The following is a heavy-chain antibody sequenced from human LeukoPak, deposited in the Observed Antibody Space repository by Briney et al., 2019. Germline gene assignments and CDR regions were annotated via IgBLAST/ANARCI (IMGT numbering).Heavy chain of an antibody. Sequence: GGSLRLSCAASGFTFSSYTMNWVRQAPGKGLEWVSSISSRSSYIYYEDSVKGRFTISRDNAKNSLYLQMNSLRAEDTAVYYCGRVGYDSSGSDYWVQGTLVTVSS. V-gene: IGHV3-21*01. D-gene: IGHD3-22*01. CDR1: GFTFSSYT. CDR3: GRVGYDSSGSDY. CDR2: ISSRSSYI. J-gene: IGHJ4*02.